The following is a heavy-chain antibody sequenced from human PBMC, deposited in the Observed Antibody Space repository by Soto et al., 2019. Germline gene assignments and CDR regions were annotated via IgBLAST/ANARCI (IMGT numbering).Heavy chain of an antibody. Sequence: SVKVSCKASGGTFSSYATSWVRQAPGQGLEWMGGIIPIFGTANYAQKLQGRVTITADESTSTAYMELSSLRSEDTAVYYCARAGGRFDCSGGSCYRSSSPKTHYYYYYGMDVWGQGTTVTVSS. CDR1: GGTFSSYA. CDR2: IIPIFGTA. D-gene: IGHD2-15*01. V-gene: IGHV1-69*13. CDR3: ARAGGRFDCSGGSCYRSSSPKTHYYYYYGMDV. J-gene: IGHJ6*02.